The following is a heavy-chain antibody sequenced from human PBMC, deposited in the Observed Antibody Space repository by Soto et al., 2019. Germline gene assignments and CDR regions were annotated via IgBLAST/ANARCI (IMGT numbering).Heavy chain of an antibody. CDR2: ISGNGGEK. V-gene: IGHV3-7*03. J-gene: IGHJ4*02. D-gene: IGHD2-2*01. CDR3: ARDVSKQLSGGYYSSNYYYIDY. Sequence: GGSLRLSCAASGFTFSSYSMSWVRQAPGKGLEWVSAISGNGGEKYYVHSVKGRFTISRDKSKNSLYLQMNSLRAEDTAVYYCARDVSKQLSGGYYSSNYYYIDYWGQGTLVTVSS. CDR1: GFTFSSYS.